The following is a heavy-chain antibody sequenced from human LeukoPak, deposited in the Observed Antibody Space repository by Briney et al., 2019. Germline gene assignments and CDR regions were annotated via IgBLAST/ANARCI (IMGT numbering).Heavy chain of an antibody. D-gene: IGHD5-18*01. J-gene: IGHJ4*02. CDR3: AREGVRGYSPIDY. CDR1: GFTVSSNH. CDR2: ISSSGSTI. V-gene: IGHV3-11*01. Sequence: GGSLRLSCAASGFTVSSNHMSWVRQAPGKGLEWVSYISSSGSTIYYADSVKGRFTISRDNAKNSLYLQMNSLRAEDTAVYYCAREGVRGYSPIDYWGQGTLVTVSS.